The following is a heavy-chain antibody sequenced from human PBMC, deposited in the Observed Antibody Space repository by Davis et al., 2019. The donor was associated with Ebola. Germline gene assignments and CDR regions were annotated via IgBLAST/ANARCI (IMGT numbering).Heavy chain of an antibody. D-gene: IGHD2-15*01. V-gene: IGHV4-59*02. CDR1: GGSVSNYY. J-gene: IGHJ6*02. CDR2: VYYSGNT. Sequence: MPSETLSLTCTVSGGSVSNYYWSWIRQPPGKGLEWIGYVYYSGNTNYNPSLKSRVTISVDTSKNQFSLKLSSVTAADTAVYYCARDRRYCSGGTCSYYFYGMDVWGQGTTVTVSS. CDR3: ARDRRYCSGGTCSYYFYGMDV.